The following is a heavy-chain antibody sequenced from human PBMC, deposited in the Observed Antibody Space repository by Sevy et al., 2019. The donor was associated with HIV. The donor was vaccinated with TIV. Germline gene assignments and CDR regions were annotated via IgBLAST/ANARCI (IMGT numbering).Heavy chain of an antibody. J-gene: IGHJ5*01. CDR3: AKDRRRGYSFGLDS. CDR2: INSDGSST. D-gene: IGHD5-18*01. CDR1: GFTFSSYW. V-gene: IGHV3-74*01. Sequence: GGSLRLSCAASGFTFSSYWMHWVRQAPGKGLVWVSRINSDGSSTSYADSVKGRFTISRDNAKNTLFLQMNSLRGDDTAVYYCAKDRRRGYSFGLDSWGQGTLVTVSS.